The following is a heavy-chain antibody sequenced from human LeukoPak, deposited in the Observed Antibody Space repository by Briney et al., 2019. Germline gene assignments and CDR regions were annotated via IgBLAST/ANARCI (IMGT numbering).Heavy chain of an antibody. Sequence: GESLKLSCKGSGYSFTTYWIAWVRQMPGKGLECMGIIYPGDSDTRYSPPFQGQVTISADKSISTAYLQWSSLKASDTAMYYCARHVRNYYGSGSYLDVHAFEIWRQGTMVTVSS. CDR2: IYPGDSDT. CDR3: ARHVRNYYGSGSYLDVHAFEI. V-gene: IGHV5-51*01. J-gene: IGHJ3*02. D-gene: IGHD3-10*01. CDR1: GYSFTTYW.